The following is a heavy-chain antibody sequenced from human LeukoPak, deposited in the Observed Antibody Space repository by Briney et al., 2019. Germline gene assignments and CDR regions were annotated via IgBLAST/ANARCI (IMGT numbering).Heavy chain of an antibody. CDR2: INPNSGGT. V-gene: IGHV1-2*02. J-gene: IGHJ6*03. CDR3: ASRGRGPYDILTGYYGPYYYYYMDV. Sequence: GASVKVSCKASGYTFTSYYMHWVRQAPGQGLEWMGWINPNSGGTNYAQKFQGRVTMTRDTSISTAYMELSRLRSDDTAVYYCASRGRGPYDILTGYYGPYYYYYMDVWGKGTTVTVSS. CDR1: GYTFTSYY. D-gene: IGHD3-9*01.